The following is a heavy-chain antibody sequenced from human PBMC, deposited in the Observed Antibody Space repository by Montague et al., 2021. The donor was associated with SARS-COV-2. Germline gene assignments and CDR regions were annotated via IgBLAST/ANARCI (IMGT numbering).Heavy chain of an antibody. CDR3: ACGLETYGSGSHHFDP. V-gene: IGHV4-59*01. D-gene: IGHD3-10*01. J-gene: IGHJ5*02. CDR2: GYLSGSS. Sequence: SETLSLTCAVSGGPITSYYYNWIWLPPGQGLEYIGFGYLSGSSTSNSTLSSRVSISVYTSKNQISLKLRSVTAADPAVYYCACGLETYGSGSHHFDPWGQGTLVTVSS. CDR1: GGPITSYY.